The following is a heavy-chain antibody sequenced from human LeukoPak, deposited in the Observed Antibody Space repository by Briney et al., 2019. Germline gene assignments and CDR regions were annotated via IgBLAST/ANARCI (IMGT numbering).Heavy chain of an antibody. J-gene: IGHJ4*02. D-gene: IGHD3-3*01. CDR1: GFTFSTYW. V-gene: IGHV3-74*01. Sequence: PGGSLRLSCAASGFTFSTYWMHWVRQVPGKGLVWVSRIRGDGNSETYADFVKGRFTISRDNAKKTLYLQKNSLRVEYTAVYYCARSDYTDYWGQGTLVTVSS. CDR3: ARSDYTDY. CDR2: IRGDGNSE.